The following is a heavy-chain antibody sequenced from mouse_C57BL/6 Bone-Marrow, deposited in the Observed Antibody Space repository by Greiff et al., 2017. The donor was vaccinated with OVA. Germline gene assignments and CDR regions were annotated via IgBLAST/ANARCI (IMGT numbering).Heavy chain of an antibody. D-gene: IGHD1-1*01. CDR2: ILPGSGST. V-gene: IGHV1-9*01. J-gene: IGHJ1*03. CDR3: ARLRITTVVAFYWYFDV. CDR1: GYTFTGYW. Sequence: QVQLQQSGAELMKPGASVKLSCKATGYTFTGYWIEWVKQRPGHGLEWIGEILPGSGSTNYNEKFKGKATFTADTSSNTAYMQLSSLTTEDSAIYYCARLRITTVVAFYWYFDVWGTGTTVTVSS.